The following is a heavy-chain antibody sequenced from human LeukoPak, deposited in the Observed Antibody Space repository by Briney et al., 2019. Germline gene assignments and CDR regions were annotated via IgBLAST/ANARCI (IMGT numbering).Heavy chain of an antibody. J-gene: IGHJ4*02. D-gene: IGHD6-13*01. V-gene: IGHV3-7*01. CDR1: GFTFSSYW. CDR3: ARGQQLAPSILGY. Sequence: GGSLRLSCAASGFTFSSYWMSWVRQAPGKGLEWVANIKQDGSEKYYVDSVKGRFTISRDNAKNSLYLQMNNLRTEDTAVYYCARGQQLAPSILGYWGQGTLVTVSS. CDR2: IKQDGSEK.